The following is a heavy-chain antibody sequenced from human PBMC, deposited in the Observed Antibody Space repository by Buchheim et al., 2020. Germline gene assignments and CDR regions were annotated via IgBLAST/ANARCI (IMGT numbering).Heavy chain of an antibody. Sequence: QVQLVQSGAEVKKPGASVKVSCKASGYTFTGYYMHWVRQAPGQGLEWMGWITPNSGGTNYAQKFEGWVTMTRDTSISTAYMGRSRLRTDRTAVYFCAEDMREVYCSSTSCYYYGFVPPYYYYGLDVWGQGTT. CDR1: GYTFTGYY. CDR2: ITPNSGGT. V-gene: IGHV1-2*04. D-gene: IGHD2-2*01. J-gene: IGHJ6*02. CDR3: AEDMREVYCSSTSCYYYGFVPPYYYYGLDV.